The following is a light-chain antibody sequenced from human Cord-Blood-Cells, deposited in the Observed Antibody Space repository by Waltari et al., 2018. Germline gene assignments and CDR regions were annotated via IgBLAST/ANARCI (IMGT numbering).Light chain of an antibody. CDR1: QSVSSN. CDR3: QQYNNWPRT. CDR2: GAS. Sequence: EIVMTQSPATLSVSPGERATLSCRASQSVSSNLAWYQQKTGQAPRLLIYGASTRATGIPARFSGSGSGTEFTLTISSLQSEDFAVYCCQQYNNWPRTFGQGTKLEIK. J-gene: IGKJ2*01. V-gene: IGKV3-15*01.